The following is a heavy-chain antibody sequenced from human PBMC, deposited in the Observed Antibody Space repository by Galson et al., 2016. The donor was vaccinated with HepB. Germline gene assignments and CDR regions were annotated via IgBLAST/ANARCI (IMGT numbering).Heavy chain of an antibody. CDR3: GRNPPRSHWYFDL. CDR2: TSDNGGRT. Sequence: SLRLSCAASAFTFNNYAMNWVRQAPGKGLEWVSRTSDNGGRTSYADSVKGRFTISRDNSKNTLYLQMNSLRDEDTAVYYCGRNPPRSHWYFDLWGRGTLVTVSS. V-gene: IGHV3-23*01. CDR1: AFTFNNYA. J-gene: IGHJ2*01.